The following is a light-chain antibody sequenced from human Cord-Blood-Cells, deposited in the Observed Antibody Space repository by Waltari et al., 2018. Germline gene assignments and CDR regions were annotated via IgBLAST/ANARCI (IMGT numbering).Light chain of an antibody. V-gene: IGLV2-14*01. J-gene: IGLJ2*01. Sequence: QSALTQPASVSGSPGQSITISCTGTSSDVGGYNYVSWYQQHPGKAPKLMIYDVSNRPCEVSNRFSGSKSGNTASLTISGLQAEDEADYYCSSYTSSSTLVFGGGTKLTGL. CDR3: SSYTSSSTLV. CDR1: SSDVGGYNY. CDR2: DVS.